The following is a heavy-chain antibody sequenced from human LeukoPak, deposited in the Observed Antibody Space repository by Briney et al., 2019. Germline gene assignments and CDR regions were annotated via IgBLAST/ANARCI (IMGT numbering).Heavy chain of an antibody. CDR3: ARALSQAFWSGYIDPRGAFDI. D-gene: IGHD3-3*01. CDR1: GGSISSYY. V-gene: IGHV4-4*07. J-gene: IGHJ3*02. CDR2: IYTSGST. Sequence: SQTLSLTCTVSGGSISSYYWSWIRQPAGKGLEWIGRIYTSGSTNYNPSLKSRVTMSVDTSKNQFSLKLSSVTAADTAVYYCARALSQAFWSGYIDPRGAFDIWGQGTMVTVSS.